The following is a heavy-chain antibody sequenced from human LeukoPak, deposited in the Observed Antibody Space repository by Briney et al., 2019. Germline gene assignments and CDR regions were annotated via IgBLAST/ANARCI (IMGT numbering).Heavy chain of an antibody. D-gene: IGHD1-26*01. J-gene: IGHJ4*02. CDR2: IYYSWST. Sequence: PSETLSLTCTVSGASVSGSAYYWGWIRQPPGKGLEWIGNIYYSWSTYYNESLKSRVTISIDTSKNQFSLKLKSVTDEDTAMYYCAKSGGYGLIDYWGQGTLVTVSS. CDR1: GASVSGSAYY. CDR3: AKSGGYGLIDY. V-gene: IGHV4-39*01.